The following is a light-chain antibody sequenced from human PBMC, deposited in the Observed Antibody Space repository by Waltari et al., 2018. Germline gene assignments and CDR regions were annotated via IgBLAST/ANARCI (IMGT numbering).Light chain of an antibody. CDR3: QKYNNSPHS. Sequence: LPQSPGTLSLSPGERATLSCRASQSVSRDLAWYQQKPGQAPRLLMYSVSNRASGIPDRFSGSGSGTEFTLTISRLEPEDFAVYYCQKYNNSPHSFGQGTKVEIK. V-gene: IGKV3-20*01. J-gene: IGKJ2*03. CDR2: SVS. CDR1: QSVSRD.